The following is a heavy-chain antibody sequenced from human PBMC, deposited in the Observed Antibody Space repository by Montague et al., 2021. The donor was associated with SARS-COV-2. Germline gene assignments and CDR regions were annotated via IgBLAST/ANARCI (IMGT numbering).Heavy chain of an antibody. V-gene: IGHV2-5*02. D-gene: IGHD3-10*01. Sequence: PALVKPTQTLTLTCTFSGFSLSTSGVGVGWIRQPPGKALEWLALIYWDDDKRYSPSLKSRLTTTKDTSKNQVVLTMTNMDPVDTATYYCAHSRITMVRGVINYYGMDVWGQGTTVTVSS. J-gene: IGHJ6*02. CDR2: IYWDDDK. CDR1: GFSLSTSGVG. CDR3: AHSRITMVRGVINYYGMDV.